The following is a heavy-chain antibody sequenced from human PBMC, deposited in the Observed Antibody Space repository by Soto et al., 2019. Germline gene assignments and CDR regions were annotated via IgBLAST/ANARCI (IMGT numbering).Heavy chain of an antibody. J-gene: IGHJ5*02. V-gene: IGHV5-10-1*03. CDR3: ARLFCSTTTCDSWFDP. CDR1: GYTFTTFW. Sequence: EVQLVQSGAEVKKPGESLRISCTGFGYTFTTFWISWVRQMPGKGLEWMGRIGPRDSYVNYSPSFQGHVTISLDKSISTAYLQWGSLKASDTAMYYCARLFCSTTTCDSWFDPWGQGTLVTVSS. CDR2: IGPRDSYV. D-gene: IGHD2-2*01.